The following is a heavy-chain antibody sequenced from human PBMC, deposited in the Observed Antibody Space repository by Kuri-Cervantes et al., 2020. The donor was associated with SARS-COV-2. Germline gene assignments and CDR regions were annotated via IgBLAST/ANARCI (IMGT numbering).Heavy chain of an antibody. Sequence: ASVKVSCKTSGHTFTSYDITWVRQATGQGLEWMGWMNPNSGYTGYAQKFQGRVTLTRNTSISTAYMELNSLTSEDTAVYYCATEVGDYWGQGTLVTVSS. CDR2: MNPNSGYT. CDR3: ATEVGDY. V-gene: IGHV1-8*03. J-gene: IGHJ4*02. D-gene: IGHD1-26*01. CDR1: GHTFTSYD.